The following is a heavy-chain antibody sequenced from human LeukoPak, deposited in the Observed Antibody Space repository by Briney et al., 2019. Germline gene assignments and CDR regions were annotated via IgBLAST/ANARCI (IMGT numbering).Heavy chain of an antibody. V-gene: IGHV4-34*01. Sequence: SETLSLTCAVYGGSFSGYYWSWIRQPPGKGLEWIGEINHSGSTNYNPSLKSRVTISVDTSKNQFSLKLNSVTAADTAVYYCARVGGGYYGSGSSQYNWFDPWGQGTLVTVSS. CDR1: GGSFSGYY. D-gene: IGHD3-10*01. J-gene: IGHJ5*02. CDR2: INHSGST. CDR3: ARVGGGYYGSGSSQYNWFDP.